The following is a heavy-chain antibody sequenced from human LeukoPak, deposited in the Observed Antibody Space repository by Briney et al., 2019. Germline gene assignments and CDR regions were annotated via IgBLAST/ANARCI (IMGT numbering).Heavy chain of an antibody. V-gene: IGHV1-69*01. CDR3: ARDSSSWYPWFDP. CDR1: GGTFSSYA. J-gene: IGHJ5*02. CDR2: IIPIFGTA. D-gene: IGHD6-13*01. Sequence: SVKVSCKASGGTFSSYAISWVRQAPGQGLEWMEGIIPIFGTANYAQKFQGRVTITADESTSTAYMELSSLRSEDTAVYYCARDSSSWYPWFDPWGQGTLVTVSS.